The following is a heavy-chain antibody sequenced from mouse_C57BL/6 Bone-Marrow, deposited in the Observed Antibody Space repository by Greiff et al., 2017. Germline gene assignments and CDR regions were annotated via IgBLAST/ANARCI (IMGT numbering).Heavy chain of an antibody. CDR2: IYPSDSET. D-gene: IGHD2-5*01. J-gene: IGHJ2*01. CDR1: GYTFTSSW. CDR3: ARGSNYDY. Sequence: VQLQQPGAELVRPGSSVKLSCKASGYTFTSSWMDWVKQRPGQGLEWIGNIYPSDSETHYNQKFQDKATLTVDKSSSTAYMQLSSLTSDESAVYYCARGSNYDYGGQGTTLTVSS. V-gene: IGHV1-61*01.